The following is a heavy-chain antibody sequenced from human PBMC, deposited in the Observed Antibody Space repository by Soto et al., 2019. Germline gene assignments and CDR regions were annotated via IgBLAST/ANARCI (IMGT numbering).Heavy chain of an antibody. J-gene: IGHJ4*02. CDR1: GFTFSSYA. Sequence: PGGSLRLSCAASGFTFSSYAMSGVRQAPGKGLEWGSGISGSGGSTYDADSVKGRFTISRDNSKNTLYLQMNSLRAEDTALYYCAKSHFTMVRGPNPVDYWGQGTLVTVSS. D-gene: IGHD3-10*01. CDR2: ISGSGGST. V-gene: IGHV3-23*01. CDR3: AKSHFTMVRGPNPVDY.